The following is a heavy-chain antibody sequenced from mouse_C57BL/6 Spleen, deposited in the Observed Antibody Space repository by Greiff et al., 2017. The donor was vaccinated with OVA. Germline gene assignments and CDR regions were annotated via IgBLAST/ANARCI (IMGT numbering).Heavy chain of an antibody. CDR1: GFNITDYY. CDR2: IDPEDGDT. D-gene: IGHD1-1*01. CDR3: TSYYYGTRSQYYFDG. V-gene: IGHV14-1*01. J-gene: IGHJ2*01. Sequence: VQLQQSGAELVRPGASVKLSCTASGFNITDYYMHWVKQRPEQGLEWIGRIDPEDGDTEYAPKFQGKATMTADTSSNTAYLQLRSLTSEDTAVYYCTSYYYGTRSQYYFDGWGQGTTLTVSS.